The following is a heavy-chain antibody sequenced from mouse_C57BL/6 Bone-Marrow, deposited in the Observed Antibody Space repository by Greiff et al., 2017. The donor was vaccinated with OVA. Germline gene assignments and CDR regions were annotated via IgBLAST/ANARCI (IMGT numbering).Heavy chain of an antibody. J-gene: IGHJ1*03. D-gene: IGHD2-1*01. V-gene: IGHV1-7*01. CDR3: VCYGNFSWYFDV. CDR1: GYTFTSYW. CDR2: INPSSGYT. Sequence: VQLQQSGAELAKPGASVTLSCKASGYTFTSYWMHWVKQRPGQGLEWIGYINPSSGYTKYNQKFKDKATLTADKSSSTSYMQLSSLTYEDSAVYYCVCYGNFSWYFDVWGTGTTVTVSS.